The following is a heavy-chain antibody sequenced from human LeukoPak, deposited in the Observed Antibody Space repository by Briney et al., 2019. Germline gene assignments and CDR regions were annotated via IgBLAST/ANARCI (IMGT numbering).Heavy chain of an antibody. D-gene: IGHD4-11*01. CDR1: GGSFSGYY. V-gene: IGHV4-34*01. CDR2: INHSGST. Sequence: SETLSLTCAVYGGSFSGYYWSWIRQPPGKGLEWIGEINHSGSTNYNPSLKSRVTISVDTSKNQFSLKLSSVTAADTAVYYCARTHHYNDAFDIWGQGTMVTVSS. J-gene: IGHJ3*02. CDR3: ARTHHYNDAFDI.